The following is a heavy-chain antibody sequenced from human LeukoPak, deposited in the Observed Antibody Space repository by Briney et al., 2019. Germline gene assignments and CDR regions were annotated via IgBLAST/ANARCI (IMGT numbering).Heavy chain of an antibody. CDR3: ARHRDIVVVVAAPNWFDP. J-gene: IGHJ5*02. Sequence: SETLSLTCTVSGGSISSSSYYWRWIRQPPGRGLEWIGSIYYSGSTYYNPSLKSRVTISVDTSKNQFSLKLSSVTAADTAVYYCARHRDIVVVVAAPNWFDPWCQGTLVTVSS. D-gene: IGHD2-15*01. CDR2: IYYSGST. V-gene: IGHV4-39*01. CDR1: GGSISSSSYY.